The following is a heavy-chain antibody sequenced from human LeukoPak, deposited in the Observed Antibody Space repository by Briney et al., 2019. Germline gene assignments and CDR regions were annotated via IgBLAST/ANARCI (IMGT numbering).Heavy chain of an antibody. CDR3: ATLGYCSAGSC. CDR1: GASISSYY. D-gene: IGHD2-15*01. Sequence: SETLSLTCTVSGASISSYYCSWIRQPPGKGLEWIGYIYYSGSTNYNPSLKSRVTISVDTSKNQFSLKLSSVTAADTAVYYCATLGYCSAGSCWGQGTMVTVSS. CDR2: IYYSGST. V-gene: IGHV4-59*08. J-gene: IGHJ3*01.